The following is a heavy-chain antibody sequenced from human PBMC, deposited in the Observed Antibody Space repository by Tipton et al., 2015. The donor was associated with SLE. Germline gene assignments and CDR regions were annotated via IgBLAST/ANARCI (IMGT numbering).Heavy chain of an antibody. Sequence: SLRLSCAASGFTFSNYAMGWVRQAPGKGLEWVSIIYSSGTAYHADSVKGRFTISRDNSKNTLYFCAKEGSGYCSPTNCFANWFDPWGQGTLVTVSS. CDR1: GFTFSNYA. J-gene: IGHJ5*02. V-gene: IGHV3-23*03. CDR2: IYSSGTA. D-gene: IGHD2-2*03. CDR3: ANWFDP.